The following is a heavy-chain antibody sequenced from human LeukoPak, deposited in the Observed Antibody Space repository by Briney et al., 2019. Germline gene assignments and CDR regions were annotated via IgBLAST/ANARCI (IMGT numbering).Heavy chain of an antibody. Sequence: PSETLSLTCTVSGGSISSYYWSWIRRPAGKGLEWIGRIYTSGSTNYNPSLKSRVTMSVDTSKNQFSLKLSSVTAADTAVYYCARYYDILGGLWFDPWGQGTLVTVSS. J-gene: IGHJ5*02. CDR3: ARYYDILGGLWFDP. CDR1: GGSISSYY. V-gene: IGHV4-4*07. CDR2: IYTSGST. D-gene: IGHD3-9*01.